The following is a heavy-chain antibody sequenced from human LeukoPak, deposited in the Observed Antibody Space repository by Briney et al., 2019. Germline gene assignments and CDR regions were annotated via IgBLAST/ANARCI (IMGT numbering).Heavy chain of an antibody. CDR3: ARDVHIVVVTAISFGWGGADY. V-gene: IGHV1-2*02. Sequence: GASVKVSCKSSGYTFTGYYMHWVRQAPGQGLEWMGWINPNSGGTNYAQKFQGRVTMTRDTSISTAYMELSSLRSDDTAVYYCARDVHIVVVTAISFGWGGADYWGQGTLVTVSS. CDR1: GYTFTGYY. CDR2: INPNSGGT. D-gene: IGHD2-21*02. J-gene: IGHJ4*02.